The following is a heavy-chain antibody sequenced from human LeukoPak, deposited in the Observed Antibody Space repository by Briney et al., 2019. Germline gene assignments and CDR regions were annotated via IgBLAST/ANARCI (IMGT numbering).Heavy chain of an antibody. J-gene: IGHJ4*02. Sequence: GGSLRLSCAASGFTVSSNYMNWVRQAPGKGLELVSVIYSGGSTYYADSVKGRFTISRDNSKNTLYLQMNSLRAEDTAVYYCARDTLLGFDYWGQGTLVTVSS. CDR3: ARDTLLGFDY. D-gene: IGHD3-16*01. CDR1: GFTVSSNY. CDR2: IYSGGST. V-gene: IGHV3-53*01.